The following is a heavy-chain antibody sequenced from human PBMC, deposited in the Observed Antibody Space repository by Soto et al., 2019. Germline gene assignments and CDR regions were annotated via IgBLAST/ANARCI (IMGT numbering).Heavy chain of an antibody. D-gene: IGHD2-15*01. CDR3: ARRSCSGGSCYRGALDY. Sequence: PXETLSLTCTVSRCSISSSSYYWAWIRQPPGKGLEWIGTIYHTGTTSYNPSLESRVTISVDTSKNQFSLKLSSVTAADTAVYYCARRSCSGGSCYRGALDYWGQGTLVTVSS. J-gene: IGHJ4*02. CDR1: RCSISSSSYY. V-gene: IGHV4-39*01. CDR2: IYHTGTT.